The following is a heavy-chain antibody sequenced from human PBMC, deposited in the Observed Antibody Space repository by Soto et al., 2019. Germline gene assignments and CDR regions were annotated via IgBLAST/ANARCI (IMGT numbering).Heavy chain of an antibody. CDR1: GGPFSGYY. V-gene: IGHV4-34*01. D-gene: IGHD2-15*01. J-gene: IGHJ6*02. Sequence: PSETLSHTCAVRGGPFSGYYRSLIRQPPGKVVEWSGEINHSGSTNYNPSLKSRVTIPVATSKNQFSLKLISVTAADTALYYCARGPVGSGGSCCPLDVWGQGTTVTVS. CDR2: INHSGST. CDR3: ARGPVGSGGSCCPLDV.